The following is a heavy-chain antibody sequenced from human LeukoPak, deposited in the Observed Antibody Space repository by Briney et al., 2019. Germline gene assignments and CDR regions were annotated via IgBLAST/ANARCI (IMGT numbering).Heavy chain of an antibody. V-gene: IGHV3-23*01. J-gene: IGHJ4*02. Sequence: GGSLRLPCAASGFTFSSYAMSWVRQAPGKGLEWVSAISGSGGSTYYADSVKGRFTISRDNSKNTLYLQMNSLRAEDTAVYYCAKVYGSGSYSYFDYWGQGTLVTVSS. CDR3: AKVYGSGSYSYFDY. CDR2: ISGSGGST. CDR1: GFTFSSYA. D-gene: IGHD3-10*01.